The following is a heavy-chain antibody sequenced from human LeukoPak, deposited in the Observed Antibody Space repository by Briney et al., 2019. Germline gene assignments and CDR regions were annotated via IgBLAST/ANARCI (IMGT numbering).Heavy chain of an antibody. V-gene: IGHV4-4*02. D-gene: IGHD6-13*01. CDR3: ARVAAAGTWDLDY. CDR2: IYHSGST. CDR1: GVSISSSNW. J-gene: IGHJ4*02. Sequence: SGTLSLTCAVSGVSISSSNWWSWVRQPPGEGLEWIGEIYHSGSTNYNPSLKSRVTISVDKSKNQFSLKLSSVTAADTAAYYCARVAAAGTWDLDYWGQGTLVTVSS.